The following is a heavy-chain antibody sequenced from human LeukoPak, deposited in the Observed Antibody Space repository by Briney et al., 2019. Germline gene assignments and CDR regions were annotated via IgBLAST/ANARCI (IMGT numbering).Heavy chain of an antibody. CDR1: GFTFDDYA. CDR3: AAGGGLTWFGGGTELDY. J-gene: IGHJ4*02. D-gene: IGHD3-10*01. V-gene: IGHV3-43D*03. Sequence: GGSLRLSCAPSGFTFDDYAMHWVRQAPGKGLEWVSLISWDGGSTYYADSVKGRFTISRENAKNSLSLQMNSLKADDTALYYCAAGGGLTWFGGGTELDYWGQGTLVTVSS. CDR2: ISWDGGST.